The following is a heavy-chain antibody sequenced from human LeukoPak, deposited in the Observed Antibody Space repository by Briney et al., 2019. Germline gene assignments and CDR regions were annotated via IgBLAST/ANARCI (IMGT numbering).Heavy chain of an antibody. CDR2: IWYDGSNK. V-gene: IGHV3-33*01. CDR3: ARGGFGELLFYFDY. Sequence: GGSLRLSCAASGSTFSSYGMHWVRQAPGKGLEWVAIIWYDGSNKYYADSVKGRFTISRDNSKNTLFLQMNSLRAEDTAVYYCARGGFGELLFYFDYWGQGTLVTVSS. J-gene: IGHJ4*02. CDR1: GSTFSSYG. D-gene: IGHD3-10*01.